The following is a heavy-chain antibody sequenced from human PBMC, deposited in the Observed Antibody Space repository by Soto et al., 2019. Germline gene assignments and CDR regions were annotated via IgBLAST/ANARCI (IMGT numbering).Heavy chain of an antibody. J-gene: IGHJ6*03. Sequence: QVQLVQSGAEVKKPGASVKVSCKASGYTFTNYDINWVRQATGQGLEWMGWMNPNSGDTGYAQNFQSRVTMTRNTSISTAYMELSSLRSEDTAVYYCATVSAWKFYSFMDVWGKGTTVTVSS. D-gene: IGHD6-19*01. CDR1: GYTFTNYD. V-gene: IGHV1-8*01. CDR3: ATVSAWKFYSFMDV. CDR2: MNPNSGDT.